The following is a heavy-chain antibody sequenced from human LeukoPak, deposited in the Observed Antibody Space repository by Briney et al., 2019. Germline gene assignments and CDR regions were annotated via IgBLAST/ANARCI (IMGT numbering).Heavy chain of an antibody. V-gene: IGHV2-70*11. J-gene: IGHJ3*01. CDR1: GFSLRTRGMC. CDR2: IDWDDDK. Sequence: SGPALLKPTETLTLTCTFSGFSLRTRGMCVNWIRQPPGKALEWLARIDWDDDKYHSTSLRTRLTISKDTSKNQVMLTMTNMDPVDTATYYCARMARSIVGRPEAFDVWGQGTMVTVSS. CDR3: ARMARSIVGRPEAFDV. D-gene: IGHD6-6*01.